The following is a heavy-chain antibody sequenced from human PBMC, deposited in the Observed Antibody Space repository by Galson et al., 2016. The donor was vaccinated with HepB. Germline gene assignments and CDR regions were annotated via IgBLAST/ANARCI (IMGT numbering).Heavy chain of an antibody. V-gene: IGHV3-74*01. Sequence: SLRLSCAASGFSFSTYWMHWVRQAPGKGLMWVSHINSDGTDTNYADSVKGRFTISRDNAKNTVDLQMNSLRVEDTATYYCVREDSDILTGYFWFDSWGQGTLVTVPS. D-gene: IGHD3-9*01. J-gene: IGHJ5*01. CDR2: INSDGTDT. CDR3: VREDSDILTGYFWFDS. CDR1: GFSFSTYW.